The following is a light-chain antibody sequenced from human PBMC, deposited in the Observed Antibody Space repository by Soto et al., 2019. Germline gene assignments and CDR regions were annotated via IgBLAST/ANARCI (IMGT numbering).Light chain of an antibody. CDR2: GAS. CDR1: RSISNY. Sequence: DTQMTQSPSSLSASVGDAVSLTCRASRSISNYLNWYQQKPGRAPKLLISGASSLQRGVPSRFSGSGSGTTFTLTITSLQPDDFAIYFCQQSYTAPYTFGPGTKVEI. V-gene: IGKV1-39*01. CDR3: QQSYTAPYT. J-gene: IGKJ3*01.